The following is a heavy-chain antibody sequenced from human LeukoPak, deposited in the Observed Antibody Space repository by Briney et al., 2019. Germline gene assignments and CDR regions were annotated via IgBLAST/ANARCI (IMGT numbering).Heavy chain of an antibody. Sequence: PSETLSLTCTVSGGSISSGGYYWSWIRQPPGKGLEWIGYIYYSGSTNYNPSLKSRVTISVDTSKNQFSLKLSSVTAADTAVYYCARVYYDFWSGYSVGYYFDYWGQGTLVTASS. CDR1: GGSISSGGYY. CDR2: IYYSGST. V-gene: IGHV4-61*08. D-gene: IGHD3-3*01. CDR3: ARVYYDFWSGYSVGYYFDY. J-gene: IGHJ4*02.